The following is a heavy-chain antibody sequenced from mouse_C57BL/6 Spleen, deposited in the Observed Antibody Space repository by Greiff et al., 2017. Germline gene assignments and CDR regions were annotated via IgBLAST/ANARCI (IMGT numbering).Heavy chain of an antibody. CDR2: IDPNSGGT. D-gene: IGHD2-1*01. V-gene: IGHV1-72*01. J-gene: IGHJ4*01. CDR1: GYTFTSYW. Sequence: QVQLKQPGAELVKPGASVKLSCKASGYTFTSYWMHWVKQRPGRGLEWIGRIDPNSGGTKYNEKFKSKATLTVDKPSSTAYMQLSSLTSEDSAVYYCAGEAYGNYGGGAMDYWGQGTSVTVSS. CDR3: AGEAYGNYGGGAMDY.